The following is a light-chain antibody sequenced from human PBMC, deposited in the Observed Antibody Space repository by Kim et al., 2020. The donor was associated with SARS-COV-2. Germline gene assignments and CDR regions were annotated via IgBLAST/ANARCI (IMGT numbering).Light chain of an antibody. V-gene: IGKV3-20*01. CDR1: QSVSSSY. J-gene: IGKJ1*01. CDR3: QQYGSSTWT. Sequence: EIVLTQSPGTLSLSPGERATLSCRASQSVSSSYLAWYQQKPGQAPRLLIYGASSRATGIPDRFSGSGSGTDFTLTISRLEPEDFAVYYCQQYGSSTWTVGQRTKVDSK. CDR2: GAS.